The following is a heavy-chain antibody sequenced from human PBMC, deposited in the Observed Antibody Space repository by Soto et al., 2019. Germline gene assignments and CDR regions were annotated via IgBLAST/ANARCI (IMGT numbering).Heavy chain of an antibody. CDR2: ISAYNGNT. V-gene: IGHV1-18*01. CDR3: ARADDSTGYYYYYGMDV. D-gene: IGHD3-22*01. J-gene: IGHJ6*02. CDR1: GYTFTSYG. Sequence: GASVKVSCKASGYTFTSYGISWVRQAPGQGLEWMGWISAYNGNTNYAQKLQGRVTMTTDTSTSTAYMELRSLRSDDTAVYYCARADDSTGYYYYYGMDVWGQGTTVTVSS.